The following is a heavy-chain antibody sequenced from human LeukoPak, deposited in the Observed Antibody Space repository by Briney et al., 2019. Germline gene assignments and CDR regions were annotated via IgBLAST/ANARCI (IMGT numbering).Heavy chain of an antibody. CDR1: GFTFSSYG. D-gene: IGHD3-10*01. J-gene: IGHJ6*02. CDR3: ARAGYGLGSYLPYGMDV. Sequence: GGSLRLSCAASGFTFSSYGMHWVRQAPGKGLEWVAVISYDGSNKYYADSVKGRFTISIDNSKNTLYLQMNSLRAEDTAVYYCARAGYGLGSYLPYGMDVWGQGTTVTVSS. V-gene: IGHV3-30*03. CDR2: ISYDGSNK.